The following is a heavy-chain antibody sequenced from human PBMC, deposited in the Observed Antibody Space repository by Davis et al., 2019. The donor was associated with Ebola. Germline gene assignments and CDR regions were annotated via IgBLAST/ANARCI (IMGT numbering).Heavy chain of an antibody. CDR2: LRGSGGLS. V-gene: IGHV3-23*01. Sequence: GESLKISCAASGYTFRIHAMAWVRQAPGKGLEWVSALRGSGGLSFYADSVKGRFTISRDNSKNTLYLQMDSLTAEDTAVYYCARVRGGIAVVPTALFDYWGQGNLVTVSS. CDR3: ARVRGGIAVVPTALFDY. D-gene: IGHD2-2*01. CDR1: GYTFRIHA. J-gene: IGHJ4*02.